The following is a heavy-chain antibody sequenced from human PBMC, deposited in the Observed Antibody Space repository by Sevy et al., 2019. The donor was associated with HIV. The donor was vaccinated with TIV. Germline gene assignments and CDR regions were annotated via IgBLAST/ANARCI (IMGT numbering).Heavy chain of an antibody. CDR3: ARVEMATIIGWFDP. CDR1: GGTFSSYA. Sequence: ASVKVSCKASGGTFSSYASSWVRQAPGQGLEWMGGIIPIFGTANYAQKFQGRVTITADESTSTAYMELSSLRSEDTAVYYCARVEMATIIGWFDPWGQGALVTVSS. V-gene: IGHV1-69*13. D-gene: IGHD5-12*01. J-gene: IGHJ5*02. CDR2: IIPIFGTA.